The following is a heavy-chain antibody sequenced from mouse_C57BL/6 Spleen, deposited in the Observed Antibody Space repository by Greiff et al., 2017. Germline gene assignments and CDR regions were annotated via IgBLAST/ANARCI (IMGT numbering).Heavy chain of an antibody. J-gene: IGHJ3*01. Sequence: QVQLQQPGAELVRPGTSVKLSCKASGYTFTSYWMHWVKQRPGQGLEWIGVIDPSDSYTNYNQKFKGKATFTVDTSSSTAYMQLSSLTSEDSAVYYWARCPGSSYFAYWGQGTLVTVSA. CDR1: GYTFTSYW. V-gene: IGHV1-59*01. D-gene: IGHD1-1*01. CDR2: IDPSDSYT. CDR3: ARCPGSSYFAY.